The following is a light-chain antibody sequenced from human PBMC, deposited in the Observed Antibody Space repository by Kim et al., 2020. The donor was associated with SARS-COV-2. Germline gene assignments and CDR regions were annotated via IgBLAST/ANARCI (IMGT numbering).Light chain of an antibody. Sequence: SVTISCTGTSSDVGGYKYDSWYQQHPGKAPKLMIYDVSKRPSGVPDRFSGSKSGNTASLTISGLQAEDEADYYCCSYAGSYTNYVFGTGTKVTVL. J-gene: IGLJ1*01. CDR2: DVS. CDR3: CSYAGSYTNYV. V-gene: IGLV2-11*01. CDR1: SSDVGGYKY.